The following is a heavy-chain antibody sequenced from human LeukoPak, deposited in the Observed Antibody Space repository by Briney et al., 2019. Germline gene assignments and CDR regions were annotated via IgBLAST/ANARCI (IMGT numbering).Heavy chain of an antibody. CDR1: GFTFSSYG. V-gene: IGHV3-33*03. Sequence: GGSLRLSCAASGFTFSSYGMHWVCQAPGKGLEWVAVIWYDGSNKYHADSVKGRFTISRDNAKNSLYLQMNSLRAEDTALYYCAKGLTIFSLVDYWGQGTLVTVSS. CDR3: AKGLTIFSLVDY. D-gene: IGHD3-9*01. J-gene: IGHJ4*02. CDR2: IWYDGSNK.